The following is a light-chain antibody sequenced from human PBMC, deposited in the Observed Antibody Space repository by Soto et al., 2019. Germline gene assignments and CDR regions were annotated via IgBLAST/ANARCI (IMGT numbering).Light chain of an antibody. CDR2: KAS. CDR3: QQYNSFPT. V-gene: IGKV1-5*03. J-gene: IGKJ1*01. Sequence: DIQMTQSPSTLSASVGDRVTITCRASQSISSWLAWYQQKPGKAPKLLIYKASSLESGVPSRFSGRGSGTEFTLTISSLQPDDFATYYCQQYNSFPTFGQATKVEIK. CDR1: QSISSW.